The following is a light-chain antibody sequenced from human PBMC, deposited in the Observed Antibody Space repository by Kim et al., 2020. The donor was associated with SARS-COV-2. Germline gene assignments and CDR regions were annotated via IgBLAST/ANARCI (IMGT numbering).Light chain of an antibody. CDR3: SSRDSSGYRLI. J-gene: IGLJ2*01. CDR2: NTN. V-gene: IGLV3-19*01. Sequence: SSELTQDPAVSVALGQTVEITCQGDSLRTLSATWYQQKPGQGPTLIICNTNSRPSGISERFSGSGSGHTASLPITSTQAEDAADYYCSSRDSSGYRLIFAGGTQLTVL. CDR1: SLRTLS.